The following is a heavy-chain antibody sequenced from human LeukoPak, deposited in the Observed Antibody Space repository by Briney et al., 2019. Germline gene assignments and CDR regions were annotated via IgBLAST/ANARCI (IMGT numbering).Heavy chain of an antibody. J-gene: IGHJ2*01. CDR2: IYYSGST. Sequence: PSETLSLTCTVSGGSISSYYWSWIRQPPGKGLEWIGYIYYSGSTNYNPSLKSRVTISVETSKNQFSLKLSSVTAADTAVYYCARSPVAVAGTRHFDLWGRGTLVTVSS. D-gene: IGHD6-19*01. CDR1: GGSISSYY. CDR3: ARSPVAVAGTRHFDL. V-gene: IGHV4-59*01.